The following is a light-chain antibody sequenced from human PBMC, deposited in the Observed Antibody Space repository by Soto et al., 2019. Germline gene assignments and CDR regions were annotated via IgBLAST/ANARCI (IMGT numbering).Light chain of an antibody. CDR2: DAS. J-gene: IGKJ4*01. Sequence: EIVLTQSPATLSLSPGERSTLSCRASQSVSSYLAWYQQKPGQAPRLLIYDASKRATGIPARFSGSGSGTDLNLTISSLEPEDFAIYYCQQRSNWLTFGGGTKVEIK. V-gene: IGKV3-11*01. CDR3: QQRSNWLT. CDR1: QSVSSY.